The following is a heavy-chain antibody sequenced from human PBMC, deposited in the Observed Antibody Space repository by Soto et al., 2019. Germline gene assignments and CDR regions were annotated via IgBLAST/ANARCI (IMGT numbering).Heavy chain of an antibody. V-gene: IGHV3-7*01. Sequence: EVQLVESGGGLVQPGGSLRLSCAASGFTFSNYWMTWVRQAPGKGLEWVGNMNPDGSAKNYVDSVKGRFTISRDNAKNSLYLQMSSLRVDYTAVYYCARPPISVAGNVYFHHWGQGTLVTVSS. CDR2: MNPDGSAK. D-gene: IGHD6-19*01. CDR1: GFTFSNYW. J-gene: IGHJ1*01. CDR3: ARPPISVAGNVYFHH.